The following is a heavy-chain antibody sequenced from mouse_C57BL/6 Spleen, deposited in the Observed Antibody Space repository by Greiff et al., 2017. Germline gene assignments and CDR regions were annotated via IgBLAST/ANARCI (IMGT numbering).Heavy chain of an antibody. Sequence: EVQLQQSGGGLVQPGESLKLSCESNEYEFPSHDMSWVRKTPEKRLELVAAINSDGGSTYYPDTMERRFIISRDNTKKTLYLQMSSLRSEDTALYYCARGPFTTVVEGNYWYFDVWGTGTTVTVSS. CDR2: INSDGGST. J-gene: IGHJ1*03. V-gene: IGHV5-2*01. D-gene: IGHD1-1*01. CDR3: ARGPFTTVVEGNYWYFDV. CDR1: EYEFPSHD.